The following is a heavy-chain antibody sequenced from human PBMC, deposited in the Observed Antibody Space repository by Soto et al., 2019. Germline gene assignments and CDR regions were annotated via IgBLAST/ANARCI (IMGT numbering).Heavy chain of an antibody. CDR1: GYTFTNYG. J-gene: IGHJ4*01. Sequence: QVQLVQSGAEVKKPGASVKVSCKASGYTFTNYGINWVRQAPGQGLEWLGWFSAYNGERRYAQRVQARVIMTTDTSTTTAYMELRSLRSDDTAVYYCSRGTSIPASGDYWCQGTLVTVSS. D-gene: IGHD6-6*01. V-gene: IGHV1-18*01. CDR3: SRGTSIPASGDY. CDR2: FSAYNGER.